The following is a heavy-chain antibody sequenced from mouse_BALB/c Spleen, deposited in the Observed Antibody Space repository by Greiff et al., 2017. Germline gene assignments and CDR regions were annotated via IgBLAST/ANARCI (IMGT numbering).Heavy chain of an antibody. CDR1: GYAFSSYW. CDR3: ARSGLDGLLQEDY. J-gene: IGHJ2*01. CDR2: IYPGDGDT. V-gene: IGHV1-80*01. Sequence: VQLQQSGAELVRPGSSVKISCKASGYAFSSYWMNWVKQRPGQGLEWIGQIYPGDGDTNYNGKFKGKATLTADKSSSTAYMQLSSLTSEDSAVYFCARSGLDGLLQEDYWGQGTTLTVSS. D-gene: IGHD2-3*01.